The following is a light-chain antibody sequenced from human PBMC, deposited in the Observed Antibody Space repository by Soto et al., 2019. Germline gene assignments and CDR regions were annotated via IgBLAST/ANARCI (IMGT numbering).Light chain of an antibody. CDR3: QQYGSSRT. Sequence: IVLTQSPGTLSLSPGERATFSCRASQTISRNYLVWYQKKPGQAPRLLIYGASTRATGIPDRFSGSGSATDFTLTISRLEPEDFALYYCQQYGSSRTLGQGTKVDIK. CDR2: GAS. V-gene: IGKV3-20*01. J-gene: IGKJ1*01. CDR1: QTISRNY.